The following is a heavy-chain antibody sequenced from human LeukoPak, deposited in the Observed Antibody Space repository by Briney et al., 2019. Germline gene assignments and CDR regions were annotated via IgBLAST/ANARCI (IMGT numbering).Heavy chain of an antibody. J-gene: IGHJ4*02. V-gene: IGHV4-34*01. Sequence: ASETLSLTRAVYGGSFSGYYWSWIRQPPGKGLEWIGEINHSGSTNYNPSLKSRVTISVDTSKNQFSLKLSSVTAADTAVYYCARGTRWLQSTAFDYWGQGTLVTVSS. CDR3: ARGTRWLQSTAFDY. CDR2: INHSGST. CDR1: GGSFSGYY. D-gene: IGHD5-24*01.